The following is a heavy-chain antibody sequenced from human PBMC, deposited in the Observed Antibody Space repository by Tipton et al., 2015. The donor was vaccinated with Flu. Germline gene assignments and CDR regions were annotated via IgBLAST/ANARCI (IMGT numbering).Heavy chain of an antibody. Sequence: TLSLTCTVSGGSISSYYWCWIRQPPGKGLEYIGYIYYSGSPNYNPSLKSRVTISVDTSKNKFSLKLTSVTAADTAVYYCGRVPLWFGELPSYGMDVWGQGTTVTVSS. CDR3: GRVPLWFGELPSYGMDV. J-gene: IGHJ6*02. D-gene: IGHD3-10*01. CDR2: IYYSGSP. V-gene: IGHV4-59*01. CDR1: GGSISSYY.